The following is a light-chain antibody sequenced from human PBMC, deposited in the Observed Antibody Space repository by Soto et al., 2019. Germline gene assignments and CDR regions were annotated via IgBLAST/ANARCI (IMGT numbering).Light chain of an antibody. CDR3: QQYASSRT. CDR2: GTS. J-gene: IGKJ1*01. V-gene: IGKV3-20*01. CDR1: QSLSRSY. Sequence: EIVLTQSPGTLSLSTGERATLSCRASQSLSRSYLAWYQQKPGQAPRLLIYGTSNRATGIPDRFSGSGSGTDFTLTISRLEPEDFAVYYCQQYASSRTLGQGTKVDIK.